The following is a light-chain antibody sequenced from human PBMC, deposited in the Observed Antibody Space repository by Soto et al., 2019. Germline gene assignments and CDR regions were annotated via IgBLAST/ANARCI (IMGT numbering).Light chain of an antibody. Sequence: SVLTQPASVSGSPGQSITISCTGTSSDVGGYNHVSWYQQHPGKAPKLMIYEVSRRPSGVSNRFSGSKSGNTASLTISGLQAEDEADHYCTSYTSSSTLYVFGSGTKVTVL. V-gene: IGLV2-14*01. J-gene: IGLJ1*01. CDR2: EVS. CDR3: TSYTSSSTLYV. CDR1: SSDVGGYNH.